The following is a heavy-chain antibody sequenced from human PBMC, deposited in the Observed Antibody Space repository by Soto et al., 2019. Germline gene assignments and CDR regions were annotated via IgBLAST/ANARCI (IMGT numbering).Heavy chain of an antibody. CDR1: GGSISSGGYY. J-gene: IGHJ4*02. CDR3: AREAPGGGQIDN. Sequence: SETLSHTCPVSGGSISSGGYYWSWIRQHPGKGLEWIGYIYYSGSTYYNPSLFSRVTISVDRSNNQFSLELRFLTAADTAVYYCAREAPGGGQIDNWGQGTLVTVSS. CDR2: IYYSGST. V-gene: IGHV4-31*03. D-gene: IGHD3-16*01.